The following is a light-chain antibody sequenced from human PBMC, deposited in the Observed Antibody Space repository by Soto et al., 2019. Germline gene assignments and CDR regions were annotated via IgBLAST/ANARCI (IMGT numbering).Light chain of an antibody. J-gene: IGKJ1*01. CDR2: GAS. V-gene: IGKV3-15*01. Sequence: EIVMTQSPATLSVSPGERATLSCRASQSVSSNLAWYQQKPGQAPRLLIYGASTGATGIPARFSGSGSGTEFTLTISSLQSEDFAVYYCQQYNNWPPGKTFGQGTKVDIK. CDR1: QSVSSN. CDR3: QQYNNWPPGKT.